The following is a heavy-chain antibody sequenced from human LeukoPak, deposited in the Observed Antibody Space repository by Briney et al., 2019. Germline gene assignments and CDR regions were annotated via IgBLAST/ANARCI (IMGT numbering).Heavy chain of an antibody. V-gene: IGHV6-1*01. D-gene: IGHD6-19*01. CDR3: ARGPVAGGWFDP. Sequence: SQTLSLTCAISGNSVSSNSAAWNWIRQSPSRGLEWLGRTYYRSKWYNDYAVSVRSRITINPDTSKNQFSLQLNSVTLEDTAVYYCARGPVAGGWFDPWGQGTLVTVSS. CDR2: TYYRSKWYN. J-gene: IGHJ5*02. CDR1: GNSVSSNSAA.